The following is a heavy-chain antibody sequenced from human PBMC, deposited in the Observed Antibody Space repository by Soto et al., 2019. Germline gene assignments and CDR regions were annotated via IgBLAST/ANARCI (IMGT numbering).Heavy chain of an antibody. D-gene: IGHD5-12*01. V-gene: IGHV3-33*01. CDR1: GFIFSSYG. J-gene: IGHJ4*02. Sequence: QVQLVESGGGVVQPGGSLRLSCAPSGFIFSSYGMHWVRQAPGKGLEWVAVIRYDGSNKFYTDSVKGRFTISRDNSKNTRYLEMNSLRAEDTALYYCARVKQGRGGYDSPFDYWGQGTLVTVSS. CDR2: IRYDGSNK. CDR3: ARVKQGRGGYDSPFDY.